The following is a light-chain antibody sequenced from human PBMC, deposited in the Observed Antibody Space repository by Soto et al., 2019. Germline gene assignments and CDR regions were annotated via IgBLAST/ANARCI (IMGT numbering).Light chain of an antibody. CDR2: DVS. J-gene: IGLJ2*01. CDR1: SNDVGGYNF. Sequence: QSALTQPRSVSGSPGQSVTISCTGTSNDVGGYNFVSWYQQHPGNVPKLFIYDVSRRHSGFQERFSGSKSGNTASLTISGLQAEDEADYYCASYAGSYTLVFGGGTQLTV. CDR3: ASYAGSYTLV. V-gene: IGLV2-11*01.